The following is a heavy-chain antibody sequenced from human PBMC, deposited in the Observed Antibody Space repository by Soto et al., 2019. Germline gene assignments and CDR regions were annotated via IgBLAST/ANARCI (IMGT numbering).Heavy chain of an antibody. J-gene: IGHJ4*02. V-gene: IGHV4-34*01. CDR1: GGSFSGCY. D-gene: IGHD3-16*01. CDR2: INHSGST. Sequence: ASETLSLTCAVYGGSFSGCYWSWIRQPPGKGLEWIGYINHSGSTNYNPSLKSRVTISVDTSKNQFSLKLSSVTAADTAVYYCARGGPMGVGLDYWGQGTLVTVSS. CDR3: ARGGPMGVGLDY.